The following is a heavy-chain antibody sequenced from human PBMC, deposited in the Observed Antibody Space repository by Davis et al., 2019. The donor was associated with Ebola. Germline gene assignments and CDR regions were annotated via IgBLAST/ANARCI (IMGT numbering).Heavy chain of an antibody. Sequence: SETLSLTFAVSGDSIRSSNWWSWVRQSPGKGLEWIGEVYHGGNTNYNPSLKGRVTISADKSKNHFSLKLGLVTAADTAVYYCARETVSDYYHGMDVWGQGITVTVSS. V-gene: IGHV4-4*02. CDR2: VYHGGNT. D-gene: IGHD4-11*01. CDR3: ARETVSDYYHGMDV. CDR1: GDSIRSSNW. J-gene: IGHJ6*02.